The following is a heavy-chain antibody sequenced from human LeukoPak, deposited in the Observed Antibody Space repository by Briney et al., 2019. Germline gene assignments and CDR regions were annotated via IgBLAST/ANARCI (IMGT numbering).Heavy chain of an antibody. Sequence: PGGSLRLSCAASGFTFSSYGMHWVRQAPGKGLEWVAFIRYDGSNKYYADSVKGRFTISRDNSKNTLYLQMNSLRAEDAAVYYCAKDGRKWELLGEGCADYWGQGTLVTVSS. V-gene: IGHV3-30*02. J-gene: IGHJ4*02. D-gene: IGHD1-26*01. CDR2: IRYDGSNK. CDR3: AKDGRKWELLGEGCADY. CDR1: GFTFSSYG.